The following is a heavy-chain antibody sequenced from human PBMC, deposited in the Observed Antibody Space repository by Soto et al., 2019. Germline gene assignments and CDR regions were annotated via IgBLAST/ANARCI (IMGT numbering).Heavy chain of an antibody. J-gene: IGHJ5*02. D-gene: IGHD2-15*01. CDR3: APPGLVVVAASNWFDP. V-gene: IGHV3-23*01. Sequence: ASSLGLSCVASGFTVRSYAMSWVLQGPRKGLEWVSAISGNGGSTYYADSVKGLFTISRDNSKNTLFLQRNSLKAEDTAVYFSAPPGLVVVAASNWFDPWGQGTVVTVSS. CDR2: ISGNGGST. CDR1: GFTVRSYA.